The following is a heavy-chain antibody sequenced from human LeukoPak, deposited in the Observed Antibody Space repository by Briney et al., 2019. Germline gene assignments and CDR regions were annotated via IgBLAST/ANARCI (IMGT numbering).Heavy chain of an antibody. CDR1: GYTFTSYG. CDR3: AREAGPMTTVTYFDY. CDR2: FSAYNGNT. D-gene: IGHD4-17*01. Sequence: ASVKVSCKASGYTFTSYGISWVRQAPGQGLGGRGWFSAYNGNTNYAQKLQGRVTITADESTSTAYMELSSLRSEDTAVYYCAREAGPMTTVTYFDYWGQGTLVTVSS. J-gene: IGHJ4*02. V-gene: IGHV1-18*01.